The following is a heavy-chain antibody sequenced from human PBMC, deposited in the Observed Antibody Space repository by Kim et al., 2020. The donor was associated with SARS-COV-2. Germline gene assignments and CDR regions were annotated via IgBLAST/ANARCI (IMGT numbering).Heavy chain of an antibody. Sequence: GESLKISCKGSGYSFTSYWIGWVRQMPGKGLEWMGIIYPGDSDTRYSPSFQGQVTISADKSISTAYLQWSSLKASDTAMYYCARHGRYSSSWDVAKPKPIYGMDVWGQGTTVTVSS. CDR1: GYSFTSYW. CDR2: IYPGDSDT. CDR3: ARHGRYSSSWDVAKPKPIYGMDV. V-gene: IGHV5-51*01. J-gene: IGHJ6*02. D-gene: IGHD6-13*01.